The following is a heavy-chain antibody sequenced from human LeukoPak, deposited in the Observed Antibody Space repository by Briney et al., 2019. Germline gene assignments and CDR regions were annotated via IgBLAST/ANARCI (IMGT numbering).Heavy chain of an antibody. V-gene: IGHV3-23*01. J-gene: IGHJ3*02. CDR2: ISGSGGDT. CDR1: GFTFRSYA. CDR3: ARLYYYDSSGYYSHDAFDI. D-gene: IGHD3-22*01. Sequence: GGSLRLSCAASGFTFRSYAMSWVRQGPGKGLEWVSAISGSGGDTFYADSVKGRFTISRDNSKNTLYLQMNNLRAEDTAVYYCARLYYYDSSGYYSHDAFDIWGQGTMVTVSS.